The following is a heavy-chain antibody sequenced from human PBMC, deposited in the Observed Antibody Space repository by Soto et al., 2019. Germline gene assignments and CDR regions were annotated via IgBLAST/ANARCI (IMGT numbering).Heavy chain of an antibody. J-gene: IGHJ3*01. CDR3: ARVRLRIAVNEARDV. D-gene: IGHD6-19*01. CDR1: GFTFSDYV. CDR2: MTYDGATE. V-gene: IGHV3-30*14. Sequence: QVRLVESGGGVVQPGTSLRLSCAASGFTFSDYVIHWVRQAAGKGLEWVASMTYDGATEYYADSVKGRFTMSRDNSKRALSLQMNSLRPDDTAVYYCARVRLRIAVNEARDVCGQGTTVTVSS.